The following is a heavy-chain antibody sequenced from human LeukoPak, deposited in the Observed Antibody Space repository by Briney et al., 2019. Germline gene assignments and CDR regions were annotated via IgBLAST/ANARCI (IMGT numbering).Heavy chain of an antibody. V-gene: IGHV1-8*01. CDR1: GYAFTSYD. CDR3: ARGWDQLGYCSGDSCHSMDV. J-gene: IGHJ6*02. Sequence: GASVKVSCEASGYAFTSYDINWVRQATGQGPEWVGWMNPNSGNTGYAQKFQGRVTMTRNPSISTAYMEVSGLRSEDTAVYYCARGWDQLGYCSGDSCHSMDVWGQGTTVTVSS. D-gene: IGHD2-15*01. CDR2: MNPNSGNT.